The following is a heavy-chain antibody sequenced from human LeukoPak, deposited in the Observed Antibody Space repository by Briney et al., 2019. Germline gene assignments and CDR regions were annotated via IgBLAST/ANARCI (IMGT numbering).Heavy chain of an antibody. CDR3: AKAASLGGDNWFDP. Sequence: PGGSLRLSCAASGFTFSSYGMHWVRQAPGKGLEWVAVIWYDGSNKYYADSVKGRFTISRDNSKNTLYLQMNSLRAEDTAVYYCAKAASLGGDNWFDPWGQGTLVTVSS. CDR1: GFTFSSYG. CDR2: IWYDGSNK. D-gene: IGHD3-16*01. V-gene: IGHV3-33*06. J-gene: IGHJ5*02.